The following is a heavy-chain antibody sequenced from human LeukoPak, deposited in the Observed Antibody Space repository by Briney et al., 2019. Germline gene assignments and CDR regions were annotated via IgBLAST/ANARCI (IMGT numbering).Heavy chain of an antibody. CDR1: GFTFSSYS. D-gene: IGHD1-1*01. CDR3: ARVGPTGTADY. V-gene: IGHV3-21*01. J-gene: IGHJ4*02. Sequence: GGSLRLSCAASGFTFSSYSMNWVRQAPGKGPEWVSSISSSSSYIYYADSVKGRFTISRDNAKNSLYLQMNSLRAEDTAVYYCARVGPTGTADYWGQGTLVTVSS. CDR2: ISSSSSYI.